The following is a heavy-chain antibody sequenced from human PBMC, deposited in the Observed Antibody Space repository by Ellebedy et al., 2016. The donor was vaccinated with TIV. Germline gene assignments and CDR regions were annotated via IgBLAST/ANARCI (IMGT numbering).Heavy chain of an antibody. CDR3: ARERVAGMFSFDY. CDR1: GYTLTELS. CDR2: FGPEDGET. D-gene: IGHD6-19*01. J-gene: IGHJ4*02. V-gene: IGHV1-24*01. Sequence: ASVKVSCKVSGYTLTELSMHWVRQAPGKGLERMGGFGPEDGETIYAQKFQGRVTMTTDTSTSTAYMELRSLRPDDTAVYYCARERVAGMFSFDYWGQGTLAIVSS.